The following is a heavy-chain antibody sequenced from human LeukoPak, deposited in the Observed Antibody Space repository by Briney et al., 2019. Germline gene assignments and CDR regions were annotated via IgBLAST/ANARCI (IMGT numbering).Heavy chain of an antibody. D-gene: IGHD1-26*01. Sequence: GGSLRLSCAASGFTFSSYWMHWVRQAPGKGLVWVSRINSDGSSTSYADSVKGRFTISRDDAKNTLYLQMNSLRAEDTAVYYCARDREIVGATYDAFDIWGQGTMVTVSS. V-gene: IGHV3-74*01. J-gene: IGHJ3*02. CDR2: INSDGSST. CDR1: GFTFSSYW. CDR3: ARDREIVGATYDAFDI.